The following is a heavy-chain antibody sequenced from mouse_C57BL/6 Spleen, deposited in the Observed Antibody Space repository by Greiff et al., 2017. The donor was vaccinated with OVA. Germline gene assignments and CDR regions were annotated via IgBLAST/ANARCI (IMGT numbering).Heavy chain of an antibody. J-gene: IGHJ2*01. CDR1: GYTFTSYG. D-gene: IGHD2-5*01. Sequence: VKLVESGAELARPGASVKLSCKASGYTFTSYGISWVKQRTGQGLEWIGEIYPRSGNTYYNEKFKGKATLTADKSSSTAYMELRSLTSEDSAVYFCARSSNYEPFDYWGQGTTLTVSS. CDR2: IYPRSGNT. CDR3: ARSSNYEPFDY. V-gene: IGHV1-81*01.